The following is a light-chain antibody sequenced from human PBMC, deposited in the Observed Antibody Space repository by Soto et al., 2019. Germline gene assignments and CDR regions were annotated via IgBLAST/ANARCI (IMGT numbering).Light chain of an antibody. J-gene: IGKJ2*01. CDR1: ESLSTY. CDR3: QSYNDWPFT. V-gene: IGKV3-15*01. Sequence: EIVMTPSPATLSVSPGERVTLSCRASESLSTYLAWYQQKPGQAPRLLISGASTKATGIPARFSGSGSATDFTLTISSLQSEDFAVYYCQSYNDWPFTFGQGTKLEI. CDR2: GAS.